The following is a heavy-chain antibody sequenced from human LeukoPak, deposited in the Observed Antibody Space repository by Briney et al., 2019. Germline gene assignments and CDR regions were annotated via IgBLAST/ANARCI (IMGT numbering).Heavy chain of an antibody. CDR3: ARARSRYCSGGSCYGSSYFDY. D-gene: IGHD2-15*01. J-gene: IGHJ4*02. CDR2: IYYSGST. V-gene: IGHV4-39*01. CDR1: GGSISSSSYY. Sequence: PSETLSLTCTVSGGSISSSSYYWGWIRQPPGKGLEWIGSIYYSGSTYYNPSLKSRVTISVDTSKNQFSLKLSSVTAADTAVYYCARARSRYCSGGSCYGSSYFDYWGQGTLVTVSS.